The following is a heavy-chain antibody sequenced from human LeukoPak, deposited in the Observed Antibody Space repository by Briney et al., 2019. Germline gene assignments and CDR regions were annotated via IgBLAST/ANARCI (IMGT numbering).Heavy chain of an antibody. CDR1: GFTFSNYA. CDR3: AKERIVVVTPFVDS. J-gene: IGHJ4*02. V-gene: IGHV3-23*01. Sequence: GGSLRLSCAASGFTFSNYAISWVRQAPGKGLEWVSAISDSGRNTYYADSVKGRFTISRDNSKNTLFLQMNSLRAEDTAVYYCAKERIVVVTPFVDSWGQGALVTVSS. D-gene: IGHD3-22*01. CDR2: ISDSGRNT.